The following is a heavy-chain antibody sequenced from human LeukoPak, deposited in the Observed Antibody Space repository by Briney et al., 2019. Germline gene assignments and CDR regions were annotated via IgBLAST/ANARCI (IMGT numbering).Heavy chain of an antibody. V-gene: IGHV3-23*01. D-gene: IGHD6-19*01. J-gene: IGHJ4*02. CDR3: AKRSGYTTGWFFDF. CDR1: GFTFSSYA. CDR2: ISGSGGST. Sequence: GGSLRLSCAASGFTFSSYAMSWVRQAPGKGLEWVSAISGSGGSTYYADSVKGRFTISRDNSKNTLFLQMNSLRAEDTAVFYCAKRSGYTTGWFFDFWGQGTLVSVSS.